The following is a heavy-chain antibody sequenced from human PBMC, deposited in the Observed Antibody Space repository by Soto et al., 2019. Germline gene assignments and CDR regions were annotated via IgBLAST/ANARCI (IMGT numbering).Heavy chain of an antibody. CDR1: GFTFSSYA. J-gene: IGHJ6*02. Sequence: GGSLRLSCAASGFTFSSYAMSWVRQAPGKGLEWVSAISGSGGSTYYADSVKGRFTISRDNSKNTLYLQMNSLRAEDTAVYHCAKGAGIVVIVVLGMDVWGQGTTVTVSS. V-gene: IGHV3-23*01. D-gene: IGHD3-22*01. CDR3: AKGAGIVVIVVLGMDV. CDR2: ISGSGGST.